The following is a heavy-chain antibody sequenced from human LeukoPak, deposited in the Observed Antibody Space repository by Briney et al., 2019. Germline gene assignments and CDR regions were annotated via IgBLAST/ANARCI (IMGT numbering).Heavy chain of an antibody. CDR1: GFTVSSNC. D-gene: IGHD5-12*01. Sequence: GGSLRLSCAASGFTVSSNCMSWVRQAPGKGLEWVSYISSGGSTIYYADSVRGRFTISRDNAKNSLYLQMNSLRAEDTAVYYCARAVGYSGFSDYWGQGTLVTVSS. CDR3: ARAVGYSGFSDY. V-gene: IGHV3-48*04. J-gene: IGHJ4*02. CDR2: ISSGGSTI.